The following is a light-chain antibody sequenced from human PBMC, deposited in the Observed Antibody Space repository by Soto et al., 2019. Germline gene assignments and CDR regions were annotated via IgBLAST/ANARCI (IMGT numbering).Light chain of an antibody. CDR1: QSVLYSPNNNNY. Sequence: DIVMTQSPDSLAVSLGERATINCKSSQSVLYSPNNNNYLAWYQQKAGQPPKLLIYWASTRESGVPDRFSGSGSGTDFTLTISSLQAEDVAVYYCHQYHSAPFTFGPGTKVDLK. V-gene: IGKV4-1*01. CDR2: WAS. J-gene: IGKJ3*01. CDR3: HQYHSAPFT.